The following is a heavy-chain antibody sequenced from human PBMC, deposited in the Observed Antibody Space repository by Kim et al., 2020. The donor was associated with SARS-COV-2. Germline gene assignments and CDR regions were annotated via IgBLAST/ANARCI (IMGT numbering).Heavy chain of an antibody. CDR2: INRDGSEK. CDR3: ARDRAGSQLLEWLSSPRFDY. J-gene: IGHJ4*02. D-gene: IGHD3-3*01. CDR1: GFTFSTYW. Sequence: LSLTCAASGFTFSTYWMTWVRQAPGKGLEWVANINRDGSEKYYVDSVKGRFTISRDNAENSLYLQMNSLRPEDTVVFYCARDRAGSQLLEWLSSPRFDYWGQGTLVTVSS. V-gene: IGHV3-7*05.